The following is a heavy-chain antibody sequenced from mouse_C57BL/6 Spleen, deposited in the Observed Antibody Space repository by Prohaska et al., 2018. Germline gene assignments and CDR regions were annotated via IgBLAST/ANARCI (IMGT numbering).Heavy chain of an antibody. V-gene: IGHV1-15*01. CDR2: IDPETGGT. D-gene: IGHD1-1*01. J-gene: IGHJ1*03. Sequence: QVQLQQSGAELVMPGASVTLSCKASGYTFTDYEMHWVKQTPVHGLEWIGAIDPETGGTAYNQKFKGKAILTADKSSSTAYMELRSLTSEDSAVYYCTRSNYYGRSPSYFDVWGTGTTVTVSS. CDR1: GYTFTDYE. CDR3: TRSNYYGRSPSYFDV.